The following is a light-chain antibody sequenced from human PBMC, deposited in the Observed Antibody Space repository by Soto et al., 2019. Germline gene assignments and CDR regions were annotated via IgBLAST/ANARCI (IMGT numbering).Light chain of an antibody. Sequence: QSALTQPASVSGSPGQSITISCTGTSSDFGAHTYVSWYQQHPGKVPKVIIYNVSTRPSGISARFSGSKSGNTASLTISGLQAADEADYYCSSYAGGFVVFGGGTKLTVL. CDR2: NVS. CDR1: SSDFGAHTY. V-gene: IGLV2-14*01. J-gene: IGLJ2*01. CDR3: SSYAGGFVV.